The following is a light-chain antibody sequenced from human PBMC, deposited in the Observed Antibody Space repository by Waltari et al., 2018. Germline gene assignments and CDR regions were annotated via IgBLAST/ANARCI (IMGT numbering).Light chain of an antibody. V-gene: IGLV2-23*02. CDR1: SGDVGMFTL. CDR3: CSYAGNKWL. J-gene: IGLJ3*02. Sequence: QSALTQPASASGSPGQSITISCSGSSGDVGMFTLVSWYQQHPGKAPQLIIYPVDDRPSGVSYRFSASKSGHTASLTISGLQPEDEADYYCCSYAGNKWLFGGGTKVTVL. CDR2: PVD.